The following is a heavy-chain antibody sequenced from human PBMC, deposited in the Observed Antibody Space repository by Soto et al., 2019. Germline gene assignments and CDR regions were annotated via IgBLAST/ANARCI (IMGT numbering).Heavy chain of an antibody. CDR2: IYATGTT. D-gene: IGHD1-1*01. Sequence: SETLSLTCTLSGASISGFYRSWIRKSAGKGLEWIGRIYATGTTDYNPSLKSRVMMSVDTSMKQFSLKLRSVTAADTAAYYCVMYGTQTLRDWFDPWGQGISVTVSS. J-gene: IGHJ5*02. CDR1: GASISGFY. CDR3: VMYGTQTLRDWFDP. V-gene: IGHV4-4*07.